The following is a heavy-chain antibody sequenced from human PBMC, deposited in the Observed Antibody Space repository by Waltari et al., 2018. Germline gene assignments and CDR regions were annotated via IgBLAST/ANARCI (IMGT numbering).Heavy chain of an antibody. CDR3: AGTSDFWSRFDP. CDR2: MFHSGST. CDR1: GFSITSGYY. V-gene: IGHV4-38-2*01. J-gene: IGHJ5*02. Sequence: QVQLQESGPGLVKASETLSLTCAVSGFSITSGYYWGWIRQSPGRGLGWIGSMFHSGSTYYTPSLKSRVTISLDTSKNQFSLKLTSVTAADTAVYYSAGTSDFWSRFDPWGQGTLVTVFS. D-gene: IGHD3-3*01.